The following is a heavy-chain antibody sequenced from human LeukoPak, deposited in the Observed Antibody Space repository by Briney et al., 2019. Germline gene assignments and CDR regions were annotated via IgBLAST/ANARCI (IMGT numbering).Heavy chain of an antibody. CDR3: ERITYDFWSGYYMPDDP. Sequence: ASVKVSCKASGYTFTNYGISWVRQAPGQGLEWVGWISIYNGNTDYAQKLRGRVTMTTDTSTSTAYMELRSLRSDDTAMDYCERITYDFWSGYYMPDDPWGQGTLVTVSS. CDR2: ISIYNGNT. V-gene: IGHV1-18*01. CDR1: GYTFTNYG. J-gene: IGHJ5*02. D-gene: IGHD3-3*01.